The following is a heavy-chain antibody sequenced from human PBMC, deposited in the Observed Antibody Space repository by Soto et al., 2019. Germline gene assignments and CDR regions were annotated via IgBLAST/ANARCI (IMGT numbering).Heavy chain of an antibody. D-gene: IGHD6-19*01. CDR3: TTEVAVAGLDYYYYGMDV. J-gene: IGHJ6*02. CDR1: GFTFSNAW. Sequence: PGGSLRLSCAASGFTFSNAWMNWVRQAPGKGLGWVGRIKSKTDGGTTDYAAPVKGRFTISRDDSKNTLYLQMNSLKTEDTAVYYCTTEVAVAGLDYYYYGMDVWGQGTTVTVSS. V-gene: IGHV3-15*07. CDR2: IKSKTDGGTT.